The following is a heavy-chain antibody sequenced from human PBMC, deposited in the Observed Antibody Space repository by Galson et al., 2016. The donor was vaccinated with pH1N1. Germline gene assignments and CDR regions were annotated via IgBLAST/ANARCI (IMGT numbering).Heavy chain of an antibody. J-gene: IGHJ3*02. D-gene: IGHD6-13*01. Sequence: SLRLSCAASGFTFSTYGMHWVRQAPGKGLEWVAVVSNHGSVKYYADSVKGRSSISRDNFRNTVDLEMNSLRSEDTAVYYCVKEWGGSWYEGKGSLVMWGQGTMVTVSP. CDR2: VSNHGSVK. CDR3: VKEWGGSWYEGKGSLVM. V-gene: IGHV3-30*18. CDR1: GFTFSTYG.